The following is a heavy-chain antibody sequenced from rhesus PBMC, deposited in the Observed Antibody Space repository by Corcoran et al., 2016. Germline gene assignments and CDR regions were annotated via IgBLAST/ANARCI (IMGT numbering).Heavy chain of an antibody. V-gene: IGHV3S42*01. CDR3: AKESEYTNCGYYFDY. CDR2: INSGGGST. CDR1: GFTFSNYW. Sequence: EVQLVESGGGLAMPGGSLRLSCAASGFTFSNYWMNWVRQTPGEGLEWISAINSGGGSTNYADSAKGRFTISRDNAKNTLVRQMNRLRAEDTAVYYCAKESEYTNCGYYFDYWGQGVLVTVSS. J-gene: IGHJ4*01. D-gene: IGHD4-23*01.